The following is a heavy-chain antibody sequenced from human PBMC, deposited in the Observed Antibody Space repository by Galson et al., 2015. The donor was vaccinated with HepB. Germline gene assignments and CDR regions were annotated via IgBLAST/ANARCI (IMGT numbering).Heavy chain of an antibody. V-gene: IGHV3-43*01. CDR1: GFTFDDYT. D-gene: IGHD3-22*01. CDR3: AKDVSVYSSGYYPNWFDP. Sequence: SLRLSCAASGFTFDDYTMHWVRQAPGKGLEWVSLISWDGGSTYYADSVKGRFTISRDNSKNTLYLQMNSLRAEDTAVYYCAKDVSVYSSGYYPNWFDPWGQGTLVTVSS. J-gene: IGHJ5*02. CDR2: ISWDGGST.